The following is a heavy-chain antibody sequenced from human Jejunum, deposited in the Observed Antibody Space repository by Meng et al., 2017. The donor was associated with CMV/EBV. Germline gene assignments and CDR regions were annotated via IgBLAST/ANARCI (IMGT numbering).Heavy chain of an antibody. V-gene: IGHV4-34*01. CDR1: GGSFSGYY. CDR3: ARKYCGSSNCYSFDY. J-gene: IGHJ4*02. CDR2: INHSGSA. D-gene: IGHD2-2*01. Sequence: YGGSFSGYYWSWIRQSPGQGLEWIGQINHSGSASYNPSLRRRVTISEDTSKNQFSLRLTSVTAADTAIYYCARKYCGSSNCYSFDYWGQGELVTVSS.